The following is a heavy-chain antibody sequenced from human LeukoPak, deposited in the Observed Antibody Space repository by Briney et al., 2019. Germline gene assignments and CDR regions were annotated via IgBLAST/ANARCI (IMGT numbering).Heavy chain of an antibody. D-gene: IGHD4-17*01. CDR2: INPNSGGT. J-gene: IGHJ4*02. V-gene: IGHV1-2*02. CDR1: GYTFTGYY. CDR3: ARDQYGDPYFDY. Sequence: GASVKVSCKASGYTFTGYYMHWVRHAPGQGLEWMGWINPNSGGTNYAQKFQGRVTMTRDTSISTAYMELSRLRSDDTAVYYCARDQYGDPYFDYWGQGTLVTVSS.